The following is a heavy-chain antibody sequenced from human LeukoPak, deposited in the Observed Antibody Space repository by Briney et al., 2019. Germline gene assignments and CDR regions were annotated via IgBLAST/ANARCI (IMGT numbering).Heavy chain of an antibody. Sequence: TGEALKISCKGSGYSFTSYWIGWVRQMPGKGLGGMGIIYPGDSDTRYSPSFQGQVTISADKSISTAYLQWSSLKASDTAMYYCARSPPGDPNGMDVWGQGTTVTVSS. CDR1: GYSFTSYW. CDR3: ARSPPGDPNGMDV. CDR2: IYPGDSDT. V-gene: IGHV5-51*01. J-gene: IGHJ6*02. D-gene: IGHD7-27*01.